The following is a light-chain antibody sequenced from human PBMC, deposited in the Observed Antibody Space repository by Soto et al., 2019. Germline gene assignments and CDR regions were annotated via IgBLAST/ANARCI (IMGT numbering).Light chain of an antibody. CDR1: QSVSSN. CDR2: GAS. CDR3: QQYNNWPRV. J-gene: IGKJ1*01. V-gene: IGKV3-15*01. Sequence: EIVMTQSPATLSVSPGERATLSCRASQSVSSNLAWYQQKPGQAPRLLIYGASTRATGIPARFSGSGSGTEFTLTISSLQSEDFAVYHCQQYNNWPRVFGQGTKVEIK.